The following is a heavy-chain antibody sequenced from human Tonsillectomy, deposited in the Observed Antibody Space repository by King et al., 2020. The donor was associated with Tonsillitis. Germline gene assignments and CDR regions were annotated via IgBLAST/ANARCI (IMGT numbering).Heavy chain of an antibody. CDR2: ISSSSSYI. CDR1: GFTFSSYS. V-gene: IGHV3-21*01. J-gene: IGHJ6*02. D-gene: IGHD6-13*01. Sequence: DVQLVESGGGLVKPGGSLRLSCAASGFTFSSYSMNWVRQAPGKGLEWVSSISSSSSYIYYADSVKGRFTISRDNGKNSLYLQTNSLRAEDTAVYYCARTSGTLGDYYYGMDVWGQGTTVTVSS. CDR3: ARTSGTLGDYYYGMDV.